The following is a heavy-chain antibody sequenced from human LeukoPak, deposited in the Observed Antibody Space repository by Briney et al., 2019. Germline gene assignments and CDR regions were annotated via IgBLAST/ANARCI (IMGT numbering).Heavy chain of an antibody. CDR3: ARSRYSSSSGLDFDY. Sequence: SETLSLTCTVAGGPISSDYWSWIRQPAGKGLEWIGHIYTSGSTNYNPSLKSRVTISVDKSKNQFSLKLSFVTAADTAVYYCARSRYSSSSGLDFDYWGQGTLVTVSS. CDR1: GGPISSDY. CDR2: IYTSGST. D-gene: IGHD6-6*01. V-gene: IGHV4-4*07. J-gene: IGHJ4*02.